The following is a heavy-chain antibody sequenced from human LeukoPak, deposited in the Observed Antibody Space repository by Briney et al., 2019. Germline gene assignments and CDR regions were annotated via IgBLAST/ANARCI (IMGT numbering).Heavy chain of an antibody. D-gene: IGHD2-15*01. Sequence: GASVKVSCKAPGYTFTGYYMHWVRQAPGQGPEWMGWINPNSGGTNYAQKFQGRVTMTRDTSISTAYMELSRLKSDDTAVYYCASVSGAYCSGGSCYDYYYYGMDVWGQGTTVTVSS. CDR3: ASVSGAYCSGGSCYDYYYYGMDV. CDR1: GYTFTGYY. J-gene: IGHJ6*02. CDR2: INPNSGGT. V-gene: IGHV1-2*02.